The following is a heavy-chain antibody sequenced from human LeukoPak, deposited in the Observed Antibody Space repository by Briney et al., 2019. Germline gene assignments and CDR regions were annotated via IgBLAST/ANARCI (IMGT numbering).Heavy chain of an antibody. CDR1: GFTISSYS. D-gene: IGHD6-13*01. CDR2: ISSGSSHI. J-gene: IGHJ5*02. Sequence: GGPLRFSCAASGFTISSYSMNWLGQAPGKGLKWLSSISSGSSHIEYADSVKVRFTTYRDNATASLYLNRKSLKAAAPSLYYLARKVYSNSGQTAVGLHHWGQKPLDTVPS. V-gene: IGHV3-21*01. CDR3: ARKVYSNSGQTAVGLHH.